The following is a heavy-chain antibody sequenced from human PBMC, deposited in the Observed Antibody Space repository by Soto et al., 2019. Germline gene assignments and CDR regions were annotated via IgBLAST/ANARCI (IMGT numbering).Heavy chain of an antibody. CDR2: IYHSGST. CDR3: ARRWGEGRVDY. D-gene: IGHD3-10*01. V-gene: IGHV4-4*02. J-gene: IGHJ4*02. Sequence: QVQLQESGPGLVKPSGTLSLTCAVSGGSISSSNWWSWVRQPPGKGLQWIGEIYHSGSTNYIPSPKSRATISVDKSRNQFSLKLSSVTAADTAVYYCARRWGEGRVDYWGQGTLVTVSS. CDR1: GGSISSSNW.